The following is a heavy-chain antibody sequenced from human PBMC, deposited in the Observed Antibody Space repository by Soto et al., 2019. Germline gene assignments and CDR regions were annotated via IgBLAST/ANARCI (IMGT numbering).Heavy chain of an antibody. J-gene: IGHJ3*02. Sequence: GSLRLSCAASGFTFSSYSMNWVRQAPGKGLEWVSSISSSSSYIYYAASVKGRFTISRDNAKNSLYLQMNSLRAEDTAVYYCARGGYDSSGYYDTPSAFDIWGQGTMVTVSS. D-gene: IGHD3-22*01. V-gene: IGHV3-21*01. CDR2: ISSSSSYI. CDR3: ARGGYDSSGYYDTPSAFDI. CDR1: GFTFSSYS.